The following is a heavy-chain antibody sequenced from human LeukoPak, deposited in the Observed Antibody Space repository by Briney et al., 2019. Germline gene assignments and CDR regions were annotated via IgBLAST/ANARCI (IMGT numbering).Heavy chain of an antibody. Sequence: GGSLRLSCAASGFTFDDYAMHWVRQAPGKGLEWVSGISWNSGSIGYADSVKGRFTISRDNAKNSLYLQMNSLRAEDTALYYCAKDSYDSSGYLDYWGQGTLATVSS. D-gene: IGHD3-22*01. CDR2: ISWNSGSI. CDR3: AKDSYDSSGYLDY. CDR1: GFTFDDYA. V-gene: IGHV3-9*01. J-gene: IGHJ4*02.